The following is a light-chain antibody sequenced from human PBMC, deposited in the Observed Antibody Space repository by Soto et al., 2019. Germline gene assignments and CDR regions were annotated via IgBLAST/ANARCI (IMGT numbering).Light chain of an antibody. J-gene: IGKJ1*01. CDR2: GAS. CDR3: QQYGSSPRT. CDR1: QSVASRN. V-gene: IGKV3-20*01. Sequence: EIVLTQSPGTLSLSPGERATLSCRASQSVASRNLAWYQQKSGQAPRLLIYGASSRATGIPDRFSGSGSGTDFTLTISRLEPEDFAVYYCQQYGSSPRTFGQGTKVDIK.